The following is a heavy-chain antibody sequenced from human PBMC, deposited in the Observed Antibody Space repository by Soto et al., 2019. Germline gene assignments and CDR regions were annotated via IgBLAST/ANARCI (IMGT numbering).Heavy chain of an antibody. V-gene: IGHV3-30*03. CDR2: ISYDGSNQ. CDR3: ATDIVKYTYGACDY. CDR1: GFSFNTYG. J-gene: IGHJ4*02. Sequence: QFQLVESGGAVVQPGKSLRLSCAASGFSFNTYGMYWVRQAPGKGLEWVAAISYDGSNQYHADSVKGRFTISRDNSKSTLYLQMNSLRVEDTAVYYCATDIVKYTYGACDYWGQGALVTVSS. D-gene: IGHD5-18*01.